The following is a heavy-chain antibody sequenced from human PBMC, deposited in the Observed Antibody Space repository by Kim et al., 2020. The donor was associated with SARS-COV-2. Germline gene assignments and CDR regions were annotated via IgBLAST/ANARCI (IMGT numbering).Heavy chain of an antibody. CDR3: ASRKTYYYGSGSSSGYYGMDV. CDR2: ISSSSSYI. J-gene: IGHJ6*02. D-gene: IGHD3-10*01. CDR1: GFTFSSYS. V-gene: IGHV3-21*01. Sequence: GGSLRLSCAASGFTFSSYSMNWVRQAPGKGLEWVSSISSSSSYIYYADSVKGRFTISRDNAKNSLYLQMNSLTAEDTAVYYCASRKTYYYGSGSSSGYYGMDVWGQGTTVTVSS.